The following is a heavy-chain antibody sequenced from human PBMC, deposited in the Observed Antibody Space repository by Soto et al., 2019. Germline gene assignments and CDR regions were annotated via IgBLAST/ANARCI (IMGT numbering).Heavy chain of an antibody. V-gene: IGHV1-46*01. CDR2: INASSANT. Sequence: ASVKVSCKASGYTFTSYYVHWVRQAPGQGLEWMGIINASSANTNYAQKFQGRVTMTTDTSTSTAYMELRSLRFDDTAVYYCARDVGYGLIDYWGQGTLVTVSS. CDR1: GYTFTSYY. J-gene: IGHJ4*02. D-gene: IGHD5-18*01. CDR3: ARDVGYGLIDY.